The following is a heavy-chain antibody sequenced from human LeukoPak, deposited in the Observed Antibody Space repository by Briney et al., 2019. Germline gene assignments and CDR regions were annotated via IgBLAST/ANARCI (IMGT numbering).Heavy chain of an antibody. CDR3: ARAEIGYCSSTSCYPGAFDI. CDR2: IYTSGST. D-gene: IGHD2-2*01. Sequence: SETLSLTCTVSGGSISRGSYYWSWIRQPAGKGLEWIGRIYTSGSTNYNPSLKSRVTMSVDTSKNQFSLKLSSVTAADTAVYYCARAEIGYCSSTSCYPGAFDIWGQGTMVTVSS. J-gene: IGHJ3*02. CDR1: GGSISRGSYY. V-gene: IGHV4-61*02.